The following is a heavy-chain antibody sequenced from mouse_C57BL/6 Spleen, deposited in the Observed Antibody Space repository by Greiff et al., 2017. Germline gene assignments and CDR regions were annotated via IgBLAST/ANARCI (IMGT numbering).Heavy chain of an antibody. D-gene: IGHD2-3*01. CDR1: GFTFSNYW. J-gene: IGHJ1*03. Sequence: EVMLVESGGGLVQPGGSMKLSCVASGFTFSNYWMNWVRQSPEKGLEWVAQIRLKSDNYATHYAESVKGRFTISRDDSKSSVYLQMNNLRAEDTGIYYCTGVYDGYPYWYFDVWGTGTTVTVSS. CDR2: IRLKSDNYAT. CDR3: TGVYDGYPYWYFDV. V-gene: IGHV6-3*01.